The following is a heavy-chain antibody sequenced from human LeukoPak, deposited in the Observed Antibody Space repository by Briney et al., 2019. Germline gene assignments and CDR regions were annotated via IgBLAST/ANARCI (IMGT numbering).Heavy chain of an antibody. V-gene: IGHV3-23*01. D-gene: IGHD3-9*01. Sequence: GGTLRLSCAASGFTFSSYGMSWVRQAPGKGLEWVSAISGSGGSTYYADSVKGRFTISRDNSKNTLYLQMNSLRAEDTAVYYCAKDNGVLRYSGWWANPTAGFDYWGQGTLVTVSS. CDR2: ISGSGGST. J-gene: IGHJ4*02. CDR3: AKDNGVLRYSGWWANPTAGFDY. CDR1: GFTFSSYG.